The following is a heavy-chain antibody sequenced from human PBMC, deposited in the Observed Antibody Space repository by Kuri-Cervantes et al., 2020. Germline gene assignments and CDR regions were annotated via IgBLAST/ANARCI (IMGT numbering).Heavy chain of an antibody. J-gene: IGHJ4*02. Sequence: GGSLRLSCAASGFTFSSYAMHWVRQAPGKGLEWVAVISYDGSNKYYADSVKGRFTISRDNSKNTLYLQINRLRPEDTAIYYCARDSGIFLAPLDYFDYWGQGTLVTVSS. D-gene: IGHD2-15*01. V-gene: IGHV3-30*01. CDR2: ISYDGSNK. CDR3: ARDSGIFLAPLDYFDY. CDR1: GFTFSSYA.